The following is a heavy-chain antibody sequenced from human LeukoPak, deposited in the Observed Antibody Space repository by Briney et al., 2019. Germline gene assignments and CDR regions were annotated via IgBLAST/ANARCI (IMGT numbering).Heavy chain of an antibody. V-gene: IGHV1-46*01. J-gene: IGHJ4*02. Sequence: ASVKVSCKASGYTFTSNYIHWVRQAPGQGLEWMGMIYPRDGSTSYAQKFQGRVTVTRDTSTSTVHMELSGLKSEDTAVYYCARGQEGFDYWGQGTLVTVSS. CDR3: ARGQEGFDY. CDR1: GYTFTSNY. CDR2: IYPRDGST.